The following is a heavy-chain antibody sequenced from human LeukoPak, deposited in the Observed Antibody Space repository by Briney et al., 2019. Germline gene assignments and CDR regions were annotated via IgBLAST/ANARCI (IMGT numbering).Heavy chain of an antibody. CDR1: GFTFNNYW. D-gene: IGHD6-19*01. CDR2: ISSISTYM. Sequence: GGSLRLSCAASGFTFNNYWIHWVRQAPGKGLVWVSSISSISTYMYYADSVKGRFTISRDNAKNSLYLQMNRLRAEDTAVYYCSAGTAVAADFWGQGTLVTVSS. V-gene: IGHV3-21*01. J-gene: IGHJ4*02. CDR3: SAGTAVAADF.